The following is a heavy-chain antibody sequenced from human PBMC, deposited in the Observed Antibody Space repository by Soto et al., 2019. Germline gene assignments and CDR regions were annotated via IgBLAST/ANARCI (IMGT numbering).Heavy chain of an antibody. Sequence: GASVKVSCKASGGTFSSYTISWVRQAPGQGLEWMGRIIPILGIANYAQKFQGRVTITADKSTSTAYMELSGLRSEDTAVYYCARAWYSSSWSSSYYYYYYGMDVWGQGTTVTVSS. J-gene: IGHJ6*02. V-gene: IGHV1-69*02. CDR2: IIPILGIA. CDR1: GGTFSSYT. CDR3: ARAWYSSSWSSSYYYYYYGMDV. D-gene: IGHD6-13*01.